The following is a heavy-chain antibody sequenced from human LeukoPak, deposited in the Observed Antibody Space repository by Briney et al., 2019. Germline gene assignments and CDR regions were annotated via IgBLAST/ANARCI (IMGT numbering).Heavy chain of an antibody. V-gene: IGHV4-59*01. D-gene: IGHD3-22*01. CDR2: IYYSGST. CDR1: GGSISSYY. J-gene: IGHJ6*02. CDR3: ARVPRSGYYPYYYYGMDV. Sequence: KASETLSLTCTVSGGSISSYYWSWIRQPPGKGLDWIGYIYYSGSTNYNPSLKSRVTISVDTSKNQFSLKLSSVTAADTAVYYCARVPRSGYYPYYYYGMDVWGQGTTVTVSS.